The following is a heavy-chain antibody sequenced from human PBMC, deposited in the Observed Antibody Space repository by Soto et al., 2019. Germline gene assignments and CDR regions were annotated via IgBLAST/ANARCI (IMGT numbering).Heavy chain of an antibody. D-gene: IGHD2-2*01. CDR3: ARALRYCSSTSCAESDY. CDR1: GFTFSSYS. V-gene: IGHV3-48*01. J-gene: IGHJ4*02. Sequence: EVQLVESGGGLVQPGGSLRLSCAASGFTFSSYSMNWVRQAPGKGLEWVSYISSSSSTIYYADSVKGRFTISRDNAKSSLYLQMNSLRAEDTAVYYCARALRYCSSTSCAESDYWGQGTLVTVSS. CDR2: ISSSSSTI.